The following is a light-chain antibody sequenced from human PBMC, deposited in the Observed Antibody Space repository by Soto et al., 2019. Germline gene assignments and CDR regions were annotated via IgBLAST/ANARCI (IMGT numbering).Light chain of an antibody. CDR3: QQFGGSPPIT. Sequence: EIVLTQSPDTLSLSPGERATLSCRASQSVSSTYLAWSQLKPGQAPRPLPHGASSSATGIPDRFSGSGSGTDFTLTIIWLEPEDFAVYYCQQFGGSPPITFGQGTRLEIK. V-gene: IGKV3-20*01. CDR1: QSVSSTY. CDR2: GAS. J-gene: IGKJ5*01.